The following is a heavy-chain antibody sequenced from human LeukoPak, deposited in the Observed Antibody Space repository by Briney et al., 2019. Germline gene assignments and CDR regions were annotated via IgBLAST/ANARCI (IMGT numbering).Heavy chain of an antibody. Sequence: GSSVKASCKASGGTFSSYAISWVRQAPGQGLEWMGGIIPIFGTANYAQKFQGRVTITTDESTSTAYMELSSLRSEDTAVYYCARRDRSGSYYWFDPWGQGTLVTVSS. CDR2: IIPIFGTA. J-gene: IGHJ5*02. V-gene: IGHV1-69*05. CDR3: ARRDRSGSYYWFDP. CDR1: GGTFSSYA. D-gene: IGHD1-26*01.